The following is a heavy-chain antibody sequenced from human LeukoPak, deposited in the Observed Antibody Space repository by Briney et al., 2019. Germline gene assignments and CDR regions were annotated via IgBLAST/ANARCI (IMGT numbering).Heavy chain of an antibody. Sequence: SETLSLTCSVSDGSMGTYYWGWIRQPPGKGLEWIGYIYYSGSTTYDPSLKSRVTVSVDTSKNQFSLKLTSMTAADTAVYYCARGRLGRQHASFFDSWGQGTLATVSS. CDR1: DGSMGTYY. J-gene: IGHJ4*02. V-gene: IGHV4-59*08. CDR3: ARGRLGRQHASFFDS. D-gene: IGHD2-2*01. CDR2: IYYSGST.